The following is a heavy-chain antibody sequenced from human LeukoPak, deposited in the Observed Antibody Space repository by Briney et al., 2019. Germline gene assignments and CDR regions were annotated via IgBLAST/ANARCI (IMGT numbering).Heavy chain of an antibody. J-gene: IGHJ4*02. CDR3: ARDTLNGPFVTSLDY. D-gene: IGHD3-9*01. CDR2: ISYDGSNK. CDR1: GFTFSSYG. V-gene: IGHV3-30*03. Sequence: GGSLRLSCAASGFTFSSYGMHWVRQAPGKGLEWVAVISYDGSNKYYADSVKGRFTISRDNSKNTLYLQMNSLRAEDTAVYYCARDTLNGPFVTSLDYWGQGALVTVSS.